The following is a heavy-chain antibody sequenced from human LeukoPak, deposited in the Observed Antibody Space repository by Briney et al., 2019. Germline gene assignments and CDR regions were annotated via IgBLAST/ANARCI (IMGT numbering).Heavy chain of an antibody. J-gene: IGHJ5*02. V-gene: IGHV3-30*04. CDR2: ISYDGSNK. CDR3: AKDANSYA. CDR1: GFTFSSYA. Sequence: PGGSLRLSCSASGFTFSSYAMHWVRQAPGKGLEWVAVISYDGSNKYYADSVKGRFTISRDNSKNTLYLQMNSLRAEDTAVYYCAKDANSYAWGQGTLVAVSS. D-gene: IGHD3-16*01.